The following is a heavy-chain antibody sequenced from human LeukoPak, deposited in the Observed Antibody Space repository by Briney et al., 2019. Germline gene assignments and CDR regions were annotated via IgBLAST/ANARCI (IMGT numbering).Heavy chain of an antibody. Sequence: SVKVSCKASGGTFSSYAISWVRQAPGQGLEWMGGIIPIFGTANYAQKFQGRVTITTDESTSTAYMELSSLRSEDTAVYYCARSLDSSGYSYWYFDLWGRGTLVTVSS. J-gene: IGHJ2*01. CDR3: ARSLDSSGYSYWYFDL. CDR2: IIPIFGTA. D-gene: IGHD3-22*01. V-gene: IGHV1-69*05. CDR1: GGTFSSYA.